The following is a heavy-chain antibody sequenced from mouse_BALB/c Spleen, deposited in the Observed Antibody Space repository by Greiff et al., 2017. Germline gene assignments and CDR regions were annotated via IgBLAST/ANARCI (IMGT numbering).Heavy chain of an antibody. CDR1: GSTFTSYW. V-gene: IGHV1-5*01. D-gene: IGHD2-10*02. Sequence: VQLQQSGTVLARPGASVKLSCKASGSTFTSYWMHWVNQRPGRGLEWIGSIYPGNGDTSYNQKFKGKAKLTTATSTSPAYMELSSLTNEDSAVYYCTRSGYGNYVPHWGQGTTLTVSS. J-gene: IGHJ2*01. CDR2: IYPGNGDT. CDR3: TRSGYGNYVPH.